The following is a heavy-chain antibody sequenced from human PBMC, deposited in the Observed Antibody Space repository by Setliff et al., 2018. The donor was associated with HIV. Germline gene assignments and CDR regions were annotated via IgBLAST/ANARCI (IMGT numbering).Heavy chain of an antibody. V-gene: IGHV4-61*01. CDR1: GASIRSDRMY. D-gene: IGHD6-19*01. CDR2: ISFAGHI. J-gene: IGHJ3*01. CDR3: ARSFGWGAFNV. Sequence: PSETLSLTCSVSGASIRSDRMYWSWIRRPPGQRLEWIGFISFAGHINYNPSLSSRVTVSRDTSRNQFSMTLTSVTAAGTALYYCARSFGWGAFNVWGQGTVVTVSS.